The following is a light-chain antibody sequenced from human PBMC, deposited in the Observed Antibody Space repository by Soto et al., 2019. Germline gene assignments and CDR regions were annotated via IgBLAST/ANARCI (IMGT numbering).Light chain of an antibody. CDR1: QSFRGL. V-gene: IGKV3-11*01. CDR2: DAY. CDR3: QQRHMWPIT. J-gene: IGKJ5*01. Sequence: EVVLTQSPVALSLSPGERATLSCRASQSFRGLLAWYQQKPGQAPRLLIYDAYNRATGIPPRFSGSGSGTDFTLTISSLEPEDSVVYYCQQRHMWPITFGQGTRLEI.